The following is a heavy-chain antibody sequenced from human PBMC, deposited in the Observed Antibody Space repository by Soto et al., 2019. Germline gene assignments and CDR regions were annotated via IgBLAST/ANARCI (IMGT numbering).Heavy chain of an antibody. V-gene: IGHV4-59*13. Sequence: SETLSLPCTVSGGSITSDYWSWIRQPPGKGLEWIGYIYYSGDTNYNPSLKSRVTISVDTSKNQFSLKLTSVTAADTAMYYCARRGFYMLTFGVGDANAFDIWGQGTMVTVSS. CDR1: GGSITSDY. CDR3: ARRGFYMLTFGVGDANAFDI. J-gene: IGHJ3*02. D-gene: IGHD3-16*01. CDR2: IYYSGDT.